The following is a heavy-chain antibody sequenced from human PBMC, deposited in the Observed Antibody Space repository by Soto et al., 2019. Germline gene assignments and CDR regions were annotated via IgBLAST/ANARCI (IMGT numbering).Heavy chain of an antibody. CDR2: ISYDGSNK. Sequence: GGSLRLSCAASGFTFSSYGMHWVRQAPGKGLEWVAVISYDGSNKYYADSVKGRFTISRDNSKNTLYLQMNSLRAEDTAVYYCAKDHWLEGSPYYYYYYMDVWGKGTTVTVSS. V-gene: IGHV3-30*18. D-gene: IGHD1-1*01. CDR1: GFTFSSYG. CDR3: AKDHWLEGSPYYYYYYMDV. J-gene: IGHJ6*03.